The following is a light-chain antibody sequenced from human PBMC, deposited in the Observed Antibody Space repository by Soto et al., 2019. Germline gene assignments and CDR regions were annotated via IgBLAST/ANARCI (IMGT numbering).Light chain of an antibody. CDR3: QSYDSSLSGRYV. CDR1: SSNIGAGYD. V-gene: IGLV1-40*01. J-gene: IGLJ1*01. Sequence: QSVLTQPPSVSGAPGQRVTISCTGSSSNIGAGYDVHWYQQLPGTAPKHLIYGNSNRPSGVPDRFSGSKSGTSASLAITGLQAEDEADYYCQSYDSSLSGRYVFGTGTKLTVL. CDR2: GNS.